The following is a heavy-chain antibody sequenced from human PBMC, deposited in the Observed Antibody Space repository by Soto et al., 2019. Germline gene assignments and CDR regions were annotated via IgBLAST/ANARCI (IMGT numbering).Heavy chain of an antibody. CDR1: GFTFSSYS. J-gene: IGHJ3*02. Sequence: GGSLRLSCAASGFTFSSYSMNWVRQAPGKGLEWVSYISSSSSTIYYADSVKGRFTISRDNAKNSLYLQMNSLRAEDTAVYYCARNMDYIWGSYRSDAFDIWGQGTMVTVSS. D-gene: IGHD3-16*02. CDR3: ARNMDYIWGSYRSDAFDI. CDR2: ISSSSSTI. V-gene: IGHV3-48*01.